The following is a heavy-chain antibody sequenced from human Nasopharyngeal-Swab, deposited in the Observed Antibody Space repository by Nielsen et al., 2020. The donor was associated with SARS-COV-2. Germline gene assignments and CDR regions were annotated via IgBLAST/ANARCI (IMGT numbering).Heavy chain of an antibody. J-gene: IGHJ4*02. CDR1: GFTFSSYG. D-gene: IGHD3-22*01. CDR2: ISYDGSNK. Sequence: GGSLRLSCAASGFTFSSYGMHWVRQAPGKGLEWVAVISYDGSNKYYADSVKGRFTISRDNSKNTLYLQMNSLRAEDTAVYYCAKAYSYYDSSGYPITFDYWGQGTLVTVSS. V-gene: IGHV3-30*18. CDR3: AKAYSYYDSSGYPITFDY.